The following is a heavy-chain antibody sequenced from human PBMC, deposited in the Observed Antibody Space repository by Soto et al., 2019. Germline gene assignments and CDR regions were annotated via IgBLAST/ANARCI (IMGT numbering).Heavy chain of an antibody. V-gene: IGHV6-1*01. Sequence: SHTLSLPCAISGYSVASNSAAWNWIRQSPSRGLEWLGRTYYRSKWYNDYAVSVKSRITINPDTSKNQFSLQLNSVTPEDTAVYYCARDQTIFGVVISYYGMDVWGQGTTVTVSS. J-gene: IGHJ6*02. CDR1: GYSVASNSAA. D-gene: IGHD3-3*01. CDR3: ARDQTIFGVVISYYGMDV. CDR2: TYYRSKWYN.